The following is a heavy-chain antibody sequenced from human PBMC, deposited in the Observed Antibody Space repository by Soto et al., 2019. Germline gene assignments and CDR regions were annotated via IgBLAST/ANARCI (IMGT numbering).Heavy chain of an antibody. V-gene: IGHV4-30-2*01. CDR3: AASCVGCGGFNYYGMDV. CDR2: IYESGST. J-gene: IGHJ6*02. Sequence: PSETLSLTCAVSGGSISSGGYSWSWIRQPPGKGLEWIGYIYESGSTYYNPSLKSRVTISVDRSKNQFSLKLSSVTAADTAVYYCAASCVGCGGFNYYGMDVWGQGTTVTVSS. D-gene: IGHD2-21*01. CDR1: GGSISSGGYS.